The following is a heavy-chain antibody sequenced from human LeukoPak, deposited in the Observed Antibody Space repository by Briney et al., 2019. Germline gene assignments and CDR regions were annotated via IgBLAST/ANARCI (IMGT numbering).Heavy chain of an antibody. CDR3: AVDCSSPSCYGQSAFDI. V-gene: IGHV3-23*01. CDR2: ISGSGGST. D-gene: IGHD2-2*01. J-gene: IGHJ3*02. CDR1: GLTVSSSY. Sequence: GGSLRLSCAASGLTVSSSYMNWVRQAPGKGLEWVSAISGSGGSTYYADSVKGRFTISRDNSKNTLYLQMNSLRAEDTAVYYCAVDCSSPSCYGQSAFDIWGQGTMVTVSS.